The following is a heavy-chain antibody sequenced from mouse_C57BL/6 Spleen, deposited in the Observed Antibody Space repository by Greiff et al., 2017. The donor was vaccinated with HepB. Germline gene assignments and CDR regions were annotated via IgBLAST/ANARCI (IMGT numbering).Heavy chain of an antibody. J-gene: IGHJ3*01. D-gene: IGHD2-1*01. CDR3: AREDGIKFAY. CDR1: GYSITSGYY. Sequence: ESGPGLVKPSQSLSLTCSVTGYSITSGYYWNWIRQFPGNKLEWMGYISYDGSNNYNPSLKNRISITRDTSKNQFFLKLNSVTTEDTATYYCAREDGIKFAYWGQGTLVTVSA. V-gene: IGHV3-6*01. CDR2: ISYDGSN.